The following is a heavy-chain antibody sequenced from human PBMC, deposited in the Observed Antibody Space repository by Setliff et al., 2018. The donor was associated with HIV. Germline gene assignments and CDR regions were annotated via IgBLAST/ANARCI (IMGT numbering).Heavy chain of an antibody. CDR3: ASSGYNYGGYYMDV. CDR2: IKQDGSEK. Sequence: PGGSLRLSCTASGFTFRDYSMNWVRQGPGKGLEWVANIKQDGSEKYYVDSVKGRFTISRDNGKNSLYLQMNSLRAEDTAVYYCASSGYNYGGYYMDVWGKGATVTVSS. D-gene: IGHD5-18*01. CDR1: GFTFRDYS. J-gene: IGHJ6*03. V-gene: IGHV3-7*03.